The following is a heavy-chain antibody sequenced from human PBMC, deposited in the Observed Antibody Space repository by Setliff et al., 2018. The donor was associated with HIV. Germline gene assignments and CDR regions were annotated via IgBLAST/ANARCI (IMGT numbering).Heavy chain of an antibody. D-gene: IGHD5-18*01. CDR1: GFTFRNYW. CDR2: IKEDGSEK. Sequence: PGGSLRLSCGASGFTFRNYWMTWVRQAPGRGLECVANIKEDGSEKYYVDSVKGRFTISRDNAKDSLYLQMNSLRAEDTAVYYCAVTSMASSFDYWGQGALVTVSS. V-gene: IGHV3-7*01. CDR3: AVTSMASSFDY. J-gene: IGHJ4*02.